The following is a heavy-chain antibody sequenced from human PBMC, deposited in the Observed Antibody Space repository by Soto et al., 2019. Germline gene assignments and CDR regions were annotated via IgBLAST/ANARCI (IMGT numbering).Heavy chain of an antibody. CDR2: ITPFSGDV. D-gene: IGHD1-26*01. J-gene: IGHJ4*02. V-gene: IGHV1-45*02. CDR3: AGGGAGSGPFTWELPDH. CDR1: GNTFTYRY. Sequence: QLQLVQSGAEVKKTGSSVTVSCKALGNTFTYRYLHWVRQAPGQALEWMGWITPFSGDVHYAQMFQERVPITRDRSINTAYMQMSSLRSEDTAMYFCAGGGAGSGPFTWELPDHWGQGTLVTVSS.